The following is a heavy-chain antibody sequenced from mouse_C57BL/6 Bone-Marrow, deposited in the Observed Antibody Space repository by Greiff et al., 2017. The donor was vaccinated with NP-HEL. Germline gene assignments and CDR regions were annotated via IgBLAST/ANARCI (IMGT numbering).Heavy chain of an antibody. D-gene: IGHD1-1*01. CDR1: GYSITSDY. Sequence: EVQLQQSGPGLAKPSQTLSLTCSVTGYSITSDYWNWIRKFPGNKLEYMGYISYSGSTYYNPSLKSRISITRDTSKNQYYLQLNSVTTEDTATYYCARSHYYGSSYWYFDVWGTGTTVTVSS. CDR2: ISYSGST. V-gene: IGHV3-8*01. CDR3: ARSHYYGSSYWYFDV. J-gene: IGHJ1*03.